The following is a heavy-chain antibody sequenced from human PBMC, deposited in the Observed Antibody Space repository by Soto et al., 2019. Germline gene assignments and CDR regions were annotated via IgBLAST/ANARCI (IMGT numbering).Heavy chain of an antibody. CDR2: ISVSGSIK. CDR3: ARDQFHYDPTHPYYVAF. Sequence: EVQLVESGGGLVQPGTSLRLSCAASGFTFSSYSMNWVRRAPGKGLEWVSLISVSGSIKYYADSVRGRFTISRDNAKNSLLLEMNSLTDEDSAVYYCARDQFHYDPTHPYYVAFWGQGTLVAVSS. V-gene: IGHV3-48*02. CDR1: GFTFSSYS. J-gene: IGHJ4*01. D-gene: IGHD3-22*01.